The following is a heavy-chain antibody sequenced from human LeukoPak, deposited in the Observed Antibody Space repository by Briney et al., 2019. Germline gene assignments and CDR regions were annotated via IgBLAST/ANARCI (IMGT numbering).Heavy chain of an antibody. V-gene: IGHV3-53*01. CDR1: GFTVSSNY. J-gene: IGHJ4*02. Sequence: GGSLRLSCAASGFTVSSNYMSWVRQAPGRGLEWVSVIYSGGGTYYADSVKGRFTISRDNSKNTLYLQMNSLRAEDTAVYYCARGPYGSGSYYFDYWCQGTLVTVSS. CDR3: ARGPYGSGSYYFDY. D-gene: IGHD3-10*01. CDR2: IYSGGGT.